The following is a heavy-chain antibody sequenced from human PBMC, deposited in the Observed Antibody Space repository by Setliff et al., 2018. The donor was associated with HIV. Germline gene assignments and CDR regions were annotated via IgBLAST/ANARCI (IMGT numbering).Heavy chain of an antibody. CDR3: ARGRTGHDY. J-gene: IGHJ4*02. CDR1: GGSISSSNW. V-gene: IGHV4-4*02. CDR2: IYHSGST. Sequence: SETLSLTCAVSGGSISSSNWWSWVRQPPGKGLEWIGEIYHSGSTNYNPSLKSRLTISIDTSKTQLSLKLSSLTAADTAVYYCARGRTGHDYWGQGTLVTVSS.